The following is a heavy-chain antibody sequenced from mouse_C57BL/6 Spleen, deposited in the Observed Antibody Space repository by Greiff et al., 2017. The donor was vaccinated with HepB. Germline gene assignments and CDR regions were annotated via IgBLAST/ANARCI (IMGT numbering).Heavy chain of an antibody. CDR3: ARRFITTVAWYFDV. J-gene: IGHJ1*03. CDR1: GYTFTDYY. V-gene: IGHV1-26*01. CDR2: INPNNGGT. Sequence: VQLQQSGPELVKPGASVKISCKASGYTFTDYYMNWVKQSHGKSLEWIGDINPNNGGTSYNQKFKGKATLTVDKSSSTAYMELRSLTSEDSAVYYCARRFITTVAWYFDVWGTGTTVTVSS. D-gene: IGHD1-1*01.